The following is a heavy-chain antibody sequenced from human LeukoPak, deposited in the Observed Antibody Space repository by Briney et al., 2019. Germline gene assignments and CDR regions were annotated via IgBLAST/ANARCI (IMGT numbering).Heavy chain of an antibody. J-gene: IGHJ4*02. V-gene: IGHV3-30*02. CDR1: GFTFSSYG. Sequence: GGSLRLSCAASGFTFSSYGMHWVRQAPGKGLEWVAFIRYDGSNKYYADSVKGRFTISRENSKSRLYLQMNSLRAEDTAVYYCARDQTPFYWGQGSLVTVSS. D-gene: IGHD2-15*01. CDR3: ARDQTPFY. CDR2: IRYDGSNK.